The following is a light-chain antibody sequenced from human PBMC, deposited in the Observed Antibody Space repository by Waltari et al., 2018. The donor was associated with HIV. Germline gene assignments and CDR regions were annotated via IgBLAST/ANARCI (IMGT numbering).Light chain of an antibody. J-gene: IGLJ2*01. V-gene: IGLV2-18*01. CDR3: ALYTTRNII. Sequence: QSALTQPPSVSGFPGQSVTISCTGFRGDVPTYKRVSWYQQPPNTAPKLILYEVSKRPSWVPDRFSGSQSVDMASLTVSGLQTEDEADYYCALYTTRNIIFGGGTNLVVL. CDR1: RGDVPTYKR. CDR2: EVS.